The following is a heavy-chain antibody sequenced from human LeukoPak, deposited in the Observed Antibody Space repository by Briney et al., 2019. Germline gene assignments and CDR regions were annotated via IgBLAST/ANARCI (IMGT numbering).Heavy chain of an antibody. CDR1: GFTPSSYG. Sequence: GGSLRLSCAASGFTPSSYGMHWIRQAPGKGLEWVAVISYDGSEIYYTDSVKGRSTISRDNSKNTLYLQMNSLLGEDTAVYYCAKDPRVRGAADYYFDYWGQGTLVTVSS. D-gene: IGHD6-25*01. V-gene: IGHV3-30*18. CDR3: AKDPRVRGAADYYFDY. J-gene: IGHJ4*02. CDR2: ISYDGSEI.